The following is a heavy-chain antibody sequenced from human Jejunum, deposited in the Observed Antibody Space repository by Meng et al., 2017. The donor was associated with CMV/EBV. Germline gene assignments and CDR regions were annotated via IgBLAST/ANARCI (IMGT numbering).Heavy chain of an antibody. Sequence: WVRQAPGKALAWVSSLSGGGRRPYYADFVKGHFTISRDNSKNTLFLQMNSLRAQDTAVYYCAKDRILCSGDSCYSRYYYDFGMDVWGLGTTVTVSS. V-gene: IGHV3-23*01. D-gene: IGHD2-15*01. CDR3: AKDRILCSGDSCYSRYYYDFGMDV. J-gene: IGHJ6*02. CDR2: LSGGGRRP.